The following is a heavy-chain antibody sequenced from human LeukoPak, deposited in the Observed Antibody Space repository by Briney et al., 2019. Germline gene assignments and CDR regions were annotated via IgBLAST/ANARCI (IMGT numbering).Heavy chain of an antibody. CDR3: ARHCDYGDFCAWFDP. CDR2: INHSGST. CDR1: GGSFSGYY. V-gene: IGHV4-34*01. D-gene: IGHD4-17*01. Sequence: RASETLSLTCAVYGGSFSGYYWSWIRQPPGKGLEWIGEINHSGSTNYNPSLKSRVTISVDTSKNQFSLKLSSVTAADAAVYYCARHCDYGDFCAWFDPWGQGTLVTVSS. J-gene: IGHJ5*02.